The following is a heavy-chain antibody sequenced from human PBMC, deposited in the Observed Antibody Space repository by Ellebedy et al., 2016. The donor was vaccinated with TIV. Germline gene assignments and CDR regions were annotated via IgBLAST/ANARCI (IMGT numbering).Heavy chain of an antibody. D-gene: IGHD3-22*01. V-gene: IGHV1-18*01. CDR1: GYTFRNYG. J-gene: IGHJ4*02. CDR3: ARDPVYHDTPSFDY. Sequence: AASVKVSCKTSGYTFRNYGINWVRQAPGQGLEWMGWISGHNGNTNYIQNLQGSVTMTTDTSTSTAYMELRSLRPDDTAVYYCARDPVYHDTPSFDYWGQGTLVTVSS. CDR2: ISGHNGNT.